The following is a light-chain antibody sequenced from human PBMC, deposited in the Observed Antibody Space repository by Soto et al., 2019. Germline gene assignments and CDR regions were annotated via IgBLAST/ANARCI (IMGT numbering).Light chain of an antibody. Sequence: QPVLTQPPSVSEAPGQRVTISCTGSSSNIGAGYEAHWYQQVPGTAPKLLIYENNNRPSGVPDRFSGSKSGTSASLAITGLQAEDEAEYYCQSYDRSLSGYVFGTGTKLTVL. V-gene: IGLV1-40*01. CDR1: SSNIGAGYE. CDR2: ENN. J-gene: IGLJ1*01. CDR3: QSYDRSLSGYV.